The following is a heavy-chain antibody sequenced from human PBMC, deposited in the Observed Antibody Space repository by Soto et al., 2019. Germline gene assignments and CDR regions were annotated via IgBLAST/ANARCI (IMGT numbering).Heavy chain of an antibody. Sequence: EVQLVESGGGLVQPGGSLRLSCAASGFTFSSYSINCVRQAPGKGLEWVSYISSSSSSIFYADSVRGRFTISRDNAQNSVYLQMNILRADDTAVYYCASVGVTSWCNDYWGQGSLVTVSS. CDR2: ISSSSSSI. CDR3: ASVGVTSWCNDY. J-gene: IGHJ4*02. D-gene: IGHD2-8*01. CDR1: GFTFSSYS. V-gene: IGHV3-48*01.